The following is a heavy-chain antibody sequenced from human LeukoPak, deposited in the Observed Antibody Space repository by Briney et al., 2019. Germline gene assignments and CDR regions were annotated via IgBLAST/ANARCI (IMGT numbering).Heavy chain of an antibody. Sequence: GGSLRLSCAAPGFTFSSYAMSWVRQAPGKGLEWVSAISGSGGSTYYADSVKGRFTISRDNSKNTLYLQMNSLRAEDTAVYYCAKGRGPSSSWSYFDYWGQGTLVTVSS. CDR3: AKGRGPSSSWSYFDY. CDR2: ISGSGGST. V-gene: IGHV3-23*01. D-gene: IGHD6-13*01. CDR1: GFTFSSYA. J-gene: IGHJ4*02.